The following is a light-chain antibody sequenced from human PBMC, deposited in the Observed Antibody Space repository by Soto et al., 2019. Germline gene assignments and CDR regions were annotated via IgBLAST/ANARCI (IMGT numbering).Light chain of an antibody. CDR2: GTS. Sequence: EIVMTQSPGTLSVSTGQGATLSCRASQSVSTNLAWYQQKPGQSPRLLIYGTSTRATGVPARFSGGGSGTDFTLTISRLEPEDLAVYYCQQYGSSPPKTFGQGTKVDIK. CDR1: QSVSTN. J-gene: IGKJ1*01. V-gene: IGKV3-20*01. CDR3: QQYGSSPPKT.